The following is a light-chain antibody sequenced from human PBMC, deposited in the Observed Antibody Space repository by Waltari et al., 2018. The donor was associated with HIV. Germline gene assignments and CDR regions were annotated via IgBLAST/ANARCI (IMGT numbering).Light chain of an antibody. J-gene: IGLJ3*02. V-gene: IGLV1-44*01. CDR3: AAWDDSLNGWV. CDR2: SNN. CDR1: SPNIGCNI. Sequence: QSVLTQPPSASGTPGQRVTISCSGSSPNIGCNIVTWYQPLPGTAPKLLIYSNNQRPSGVPDRFSGSKSGTSASLAISGLQSEDEADYYCAAWDDSLNGWVFGGGTKLTVL.